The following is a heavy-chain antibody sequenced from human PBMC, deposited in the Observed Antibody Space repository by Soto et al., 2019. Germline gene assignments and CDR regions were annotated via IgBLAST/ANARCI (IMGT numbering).Heavy chain of an antibody. Sequence: SVEVSCKASGGTFSSYAISWVRQAPGQGLEWMGGIIPIFGTANYAQKFQGRVTITADESTSTAYMELSSLRSEDTAVYYCARDVDDSSGYYYRYFQHWGQGTLVTVSS. J-gene: IGHJ1*01. CDR3: ARDVDDSSGYYYRYFQH. CDR2: IIPIFGTA. V-gene: IGHV1-69*13. D-gene: IGHD3-22*01. CDR1: GGTFSSYA.